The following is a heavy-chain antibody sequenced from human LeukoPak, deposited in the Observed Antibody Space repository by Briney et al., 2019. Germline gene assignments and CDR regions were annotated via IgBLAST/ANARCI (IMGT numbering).Heavy chain of an antibody. J-gene: IGHJ6*03. CDR3: ARDRGYYYYMDV. Sequence: GGSLRPSCAASGFTFSSYSMNWVRQAPGKGLEWVSSISSSSSYIYYADSVKGRFTISRDNAKNSLYLQMNSLRAEDTAVYYCARDRGYYYYMDVWGKGTTVTVPS. CDR1: GFTFSSYS. D-gene: IGHD3-16*01. CDR2: ISSSSSYI. V-gene: IGHV3-21*01.